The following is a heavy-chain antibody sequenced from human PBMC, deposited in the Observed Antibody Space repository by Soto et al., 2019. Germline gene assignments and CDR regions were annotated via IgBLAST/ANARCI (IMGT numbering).Heavy chain of an antibody. CDR3: ARQRSDRSGYNGGYNNY. CDR2: ISPSGGTT. CDR1: GYTFTTYY. D-gene: IGHD3-22*01. J-gene: IGHJ4*02. Sequence: QVQLMQSGAEVKKPGASVKVSCKASGYTFTTYYIQWVRQAPGQGLEWMGVISPSGGTTTYAQKFKGRVTMTRDTSTSTVHMELSRLRSEDTAVYYCARQRSDRSGYNGGYNNYWGQGTLVTVSS. V-gene: IGHV1-46*01.